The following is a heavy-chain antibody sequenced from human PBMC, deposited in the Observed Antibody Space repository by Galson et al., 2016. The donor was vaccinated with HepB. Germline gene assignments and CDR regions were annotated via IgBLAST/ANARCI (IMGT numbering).Heavy chain of an antibody. J-gene: IGHJ3*02. CDR1: GGSISTYY. CDR2: ISYRGST. CDR3: ARWGTYSEKHAFDI. V-gene: IGHV4-59*13. Sequence: SETLSLTCTVSGGSISTYYWSWIRQPPGKGLEWIGYISYRGSTNYNPSLKSRVTISLDTSMNQFSLNLSSVTAADMAVYYCARWGTYSEKHAFDIWGQGTMVTVSS. D-gene: IGHD3-16*01.